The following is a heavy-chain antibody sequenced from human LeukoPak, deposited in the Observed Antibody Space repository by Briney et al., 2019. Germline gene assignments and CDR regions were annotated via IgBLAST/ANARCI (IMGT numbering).Heavy chain of an antibody. Sequence: SETLSLTCTVSGGSISSYYWSWIRQPAGKGLEWIGSIYTSGSTNYNPSLKSRVTMSVDTSKNQFSLKLSSVTAADTAVYYCARDMNGYCSGGSCYSIAYYYYYMDVWGKGTTVTVSS. CDR1: GGSISSYY. CDR3: ARDMNGYCSGGSCYSIAYYYYYMDV. CDR2: IYTSGST. D-gene: IGHD2-15*01. J-gene: IGHJ6*03. V-gene: IGHV4-4*07.